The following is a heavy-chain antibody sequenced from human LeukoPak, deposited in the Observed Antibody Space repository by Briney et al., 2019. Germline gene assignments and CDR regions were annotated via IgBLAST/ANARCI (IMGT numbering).Heavy chain of an antibody. Sequence: PGGSLRLSCAASGFTFSSYSMNWVRQAPGKGLEWVSSISSSSSYIYYADSVKGRFTISRDNAKNSLYLQMNSLRVEDTAVYYCARDRIYCSSTSCYYDYWGQGTLVTVSS. CDR2: ISSSSSYI. J-gene: IGHJ4*02. D-gene: IGHD2-2*01. CDR1: GFTFSSYS. CDR3: ARDRIYCSSTSCYYDY. V-gene: IGHV3-21*01.